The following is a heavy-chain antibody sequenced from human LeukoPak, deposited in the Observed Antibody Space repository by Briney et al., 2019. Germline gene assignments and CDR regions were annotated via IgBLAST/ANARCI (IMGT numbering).Heavy chain of an antibody. CDR2: ISIYNTIT. V-gene: IGHV1-18*01. CDR3: ARGSGSYSYFDF. Sequence: GASVKVSCKASGYTFNNYGITWVRQAPGQGLEWMGYISIYNTITNDAQNLQGRVTLTTDTSTSTAYMELRSLRSDDTAVYYCARGSGSYSYFDFWGQGALVTVSS. D-gene: IGHD3-10*01. J-gene: IGHJ4*02. CDR1: GYTFNNYG.